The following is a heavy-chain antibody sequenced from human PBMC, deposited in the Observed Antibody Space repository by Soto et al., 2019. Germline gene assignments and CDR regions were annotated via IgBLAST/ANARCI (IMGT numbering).Heavy chain of an antibody. CDR2: MNPNSGNT. D-gene: IGHD2-2*01. CDR3: ARYPYYYYGMDV. CDR1: GYTFTSYD. V-gene: IGHV1-8*01. Sequence: ASVKVSCKASGYTFTSYDINWVRQATGQGLEWMGWMNPNSGNTGYAQKFQGRVTMTRNTSISTAYMELSSLRSEDTAVYYCARYPYYYYGMDVWGQGXTVTVYS. J-gene: IGHJ6*02.